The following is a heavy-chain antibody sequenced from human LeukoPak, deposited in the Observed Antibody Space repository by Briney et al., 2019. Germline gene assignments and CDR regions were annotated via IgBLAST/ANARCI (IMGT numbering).Heavy chain of an antibody. V-gene: IGHV4-30-4*08. Sequence: SETLSLTCAVYGGSFSGYYWSWIRQPPGKGLEWIGYIYYSGSTYYNPSLKSRATISVDTSKNQFSLKLSSVTAADTAVYYCARVGGRDIVVVPAAADYYMDVWGKGTTVTVSS. D-gene: IGHD2-2*01. J-gene: IGHJ6*03. CDR3: ARVGGRDIVVVPAAADYYMDV. CDR1: GGSFSGYY. CDR2: IYYSGST.